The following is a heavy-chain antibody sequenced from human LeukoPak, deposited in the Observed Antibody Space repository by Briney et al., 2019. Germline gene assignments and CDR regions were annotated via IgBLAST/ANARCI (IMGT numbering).Heavy chain of an antibody. CDR3: ARLYCGGDCNYYYYGMDV. V-gene: IGHV4-39*07. CDR2: IYYSGST. Sequence: SETLSLTCTVSGGSISSSSYYWGWIRQPPGKGLEWIGSIYYSGSTYYNPSLKSRVTISVDTSKNQFSLKLSSVTAADTAVYYCARLYCGGDCNYYYYGMDVWGQGTTVTVSS. CDR1: GGSISSSSYY. J-gene: IGHJ6*02. D-gene: IGHD2-21*02.